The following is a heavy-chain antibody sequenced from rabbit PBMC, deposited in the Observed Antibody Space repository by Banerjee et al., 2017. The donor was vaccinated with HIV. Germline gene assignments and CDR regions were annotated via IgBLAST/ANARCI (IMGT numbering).Heavy chain of an antibody. D-gene: IGHD4-1*01. Sequence: QEQLEESGGDLVKPGASLTLTCTASGFSFSSSDYMCWVRQAPGKGLEWISCIAGSSSGFTYSASWAKGRFTISGASWTTVSLQMTSLTAADTATYFCARDLAGVVGWNFGLWGPGTLVTVS. CDR3: ARDLAGVVGWNFGL. V-gene: IGHV1S45*01. J-gene: IGHJ6*01. CDR1: GFSFSSSDY. CDR2: IAGSSSGFT.